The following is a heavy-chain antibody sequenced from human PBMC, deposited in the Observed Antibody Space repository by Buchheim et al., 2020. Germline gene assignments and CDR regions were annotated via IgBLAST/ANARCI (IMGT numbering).Heavy chain of an antibody. CDR3: AGSVGPYGDYGPAGGHFDY. V-gene: IGHV1-69*01. CDR1: GGTFSSYA. D-gene: IGHD4-17*01. CDR2: IIPIFGTA. J-gene: IGHJ4*02. Sequence: QVQLVQSGAEVKKPGSSVKVSCKASGGTFSSYAISWVRQAPGQGLEWMGGIIPIFGTANYAQKFQGRVTITADESTSTAYVELSSLRSEDTAVYYCAGSVGPYGDYGPAGGHFDYWGQGTL.